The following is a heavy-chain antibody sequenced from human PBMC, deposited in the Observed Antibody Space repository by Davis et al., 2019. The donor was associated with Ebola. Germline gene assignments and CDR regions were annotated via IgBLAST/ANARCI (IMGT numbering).Heavy chain of an antibody. J-gene: IGHJ3*02. CDR2: LGTSADT. D-gene: IGHD1-7*01. Sequence: GESLKISCAASGFVFRNYVMSWVRQAPGKGLEWVSTLGTSADTYYADSVKGRFTISRDNSKNTLYLQMNSLRAEDTAVYYCAKDLGTSGVFDIWGQGAVVTVSS. CDR3: AKDLGTSGVFDI. V-gene: IGHV3-23*01. CDR1: GFVFRNYV.